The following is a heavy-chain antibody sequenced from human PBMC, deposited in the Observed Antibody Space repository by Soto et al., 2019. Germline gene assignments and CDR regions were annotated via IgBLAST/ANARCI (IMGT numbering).Heavy chain of an antibody. Sequence: GGSLRLSCAASGFTVSSNYMSWVRQAPGKGLEWVSVIYSGGSTYYADSVKGRFTISRDNSKNTLYLQMNSLRAEDTAVYYCARVGPPYCTNGVCSGGWFDPWGQGTLVTVSS. V-gene: IGHV3-53*01. CDR3: ARVGPPYCTNGVCSGGWFDP. CDR2: IYSGGST. J-gene: IGHJ5*02. D-gene: IGHD2-8*01. CDR1: GFTVSSNY.